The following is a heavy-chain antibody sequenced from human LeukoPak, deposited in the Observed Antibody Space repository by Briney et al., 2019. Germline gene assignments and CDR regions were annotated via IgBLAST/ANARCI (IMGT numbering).Heavy chain of an antibody. CDR1: GGTFSSYA. D-gene: IGHD3-9*01. Sequence: ASVKVSCKASGGTFSSYAISRVRQAPGQGLEWMGGIIPIFGTANYAQKFQGRVTITADKSTSTAYMELSSLRSEDTAVYYCARSSDILTGYWTFDYWGQGTLVTVSS. J-gene: IGHJ4*02. CDR3: ARSSDILTGYWTFDY. V-gene: IGHV1-69*06. CDR2: IIPIFGTA.